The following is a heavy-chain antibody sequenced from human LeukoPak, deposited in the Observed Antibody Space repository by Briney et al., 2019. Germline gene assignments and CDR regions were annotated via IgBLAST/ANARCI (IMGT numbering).Heavy chain of an antibody. CDR2: ISSNSYI. CDR1: GFTFSSYS. CDR3: ASDPDMYSGSFSDY. D-gene: IGHD1-26*01. V-gene: IGHV3-21*01. Sequence: GGSLRLSCAASGFTFSSYSMNWVRQAPGRGLEWVSSISSNSYIYYAVSVKGRFTISRDNAKNTLYLQMNSLRAEDTAVYYCASDPDMYSGSFSDYWGQGTLVTVSS. J-gene: IGHJ4*02.